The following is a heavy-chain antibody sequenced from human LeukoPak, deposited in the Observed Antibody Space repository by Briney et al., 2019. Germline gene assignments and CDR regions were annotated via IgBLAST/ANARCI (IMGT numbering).Heavy chain of an antibody. Sequence: GGSLRLSCAASGFTFSSYWMLWVRQAPGKGPVWVSRINSDGSITSYADSVKGRFTISRDNAKNTLYLQMNSLRAEDTAVYYCAKGGYFDWLTNPDFDYWGQGTLVTVSS. CDR3: AKGGYFDWLTNPDFDY. D-gene: IGHD3-9*01. J-gene: IGHJ4*02. CDR2: INSDGSIT. V-gene: IGHV3-74*01. CDR1: GFTFSSYW.